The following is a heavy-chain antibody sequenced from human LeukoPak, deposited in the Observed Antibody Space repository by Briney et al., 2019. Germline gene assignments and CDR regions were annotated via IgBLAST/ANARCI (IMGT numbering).Heavy chain of an antibody. J-gene: IGHJ4*02. CDR1: GGSISSYY. V-gene: IGHV4-59*12. CDR2: IYYSGST. Sequence: PSETLSLTCTVSGGSISSYYWSWIRQPPGKGLEWIGYIYYSGSTNYNPSLKSRVSISGDTSKNQFSLKLTSVTAADTAVYYCAREKARIDHYDFTGYDWEYWGQGSLVIVSS. CDR3: AREKARIDHYDFTGYDWEY. D-gene: IGHD3-22*01.